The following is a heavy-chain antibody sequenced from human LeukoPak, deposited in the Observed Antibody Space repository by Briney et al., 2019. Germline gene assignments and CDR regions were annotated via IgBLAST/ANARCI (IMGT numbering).Heavy chain of an antibody. CDR2: IYYSGST. D-gene: IGHD3-10*01. CDR3: ARGSVRGVPGY. CDR1: GGSVSSGSYY. V-gene: IGHV4-61*01. J-gene: IGHJ4*02. Sequence: SETLSLTCTVSGGSVSSGSYYWSWIRQPPGKGLEWIGYIYYSGSTNYNPSLKSRVTISVDTSKNQFSLKLSSVTAADTAVYYCARGSVRGVPGYWGQGTLVTVSS.